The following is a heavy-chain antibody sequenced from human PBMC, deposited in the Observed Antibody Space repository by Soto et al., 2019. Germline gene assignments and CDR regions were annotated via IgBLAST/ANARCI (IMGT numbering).Heavy chain of an antibody. Sequence: QVQLVQSGDEVRKPGSSVKVSCKASGYIFVNYGIAWVRQAPGQGLEWMGWISPYSGNTRYASKVQGRITMTTDTSTSPGCMDLRSLTSDATAVYYCAMADNSVAPAPQDPWGQGTTVTVSS. V-gene: IGHV1-18*01. CDR3: AMADNSVAPAPQDP. J-gene: IGHJ6*02. CDR2: ISPYSGNT. CDR1: GYIFVNYG. D-gene: IGHD2-15*01.